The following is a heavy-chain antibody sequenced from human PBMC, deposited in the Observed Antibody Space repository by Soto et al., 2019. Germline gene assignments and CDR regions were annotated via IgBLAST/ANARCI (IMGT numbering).Heavy chain of an antibody. Sequence: QVHLVQSGAEVRKPGASVKVSCKGSGYTFTSYGIAWVRQAPGQGLEWMGWISAHNDSTNYALQVQGRVTVTRDTSTSTAYMELLNLRSDDTVVYYWARGRYGDYWGQGALVTVSS. D-gene: IGHD1-1*01. CDR2: ISAHNDST. V-gene: IGHV1-18*01. CDR3: ARGRYGDY. CDR1: GYTFTSYG. J-gene: IGHJ4*02.